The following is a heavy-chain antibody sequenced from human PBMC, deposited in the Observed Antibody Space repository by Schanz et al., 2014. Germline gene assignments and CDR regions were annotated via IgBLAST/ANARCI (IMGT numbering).Heavy chain of an antibody. CDR1: GFTVSANY. V-gene: IGHV3-66*01. D-gene: IGHD6-19*01. CDR3: AKDLISGWSGFDY. Sequence: EVQVVESGGGLVQPGGSLRLSCAVSGFTVSANYMIWVRQPPGKGLEWVSLIDYAGSTNYADSVKGRMTVSRDNSKNTLYLLMNSRRAEDTAVYYCAKDLISGWSGFDYWGQGTLVAVSS. J-gene: IGHJ4*02. CDR2: IDYAGST.